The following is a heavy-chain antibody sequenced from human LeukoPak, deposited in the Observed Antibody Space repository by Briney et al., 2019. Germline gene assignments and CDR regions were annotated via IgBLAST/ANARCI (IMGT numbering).Heavy chain of an antibody. CDR3: ARDRGPRTGFMVREAYDY. CDR1: GFTFSSSA. CDR2: ISNSGGST. J-gene: IGHJ4*02. D-gene: IGHD3-10*01. V-gene: IGHV3-23*01. Sequence: PGGSLRLSYAASGFTFSSSAMSWVRQAPGKGLEWVSTISNSGGSTCYADSVKGRFTISRDNSKNTLYLQMNSLRAEDTAVYYCARDRGPRTGFMVREAYDYWGQGTLVTVSS.